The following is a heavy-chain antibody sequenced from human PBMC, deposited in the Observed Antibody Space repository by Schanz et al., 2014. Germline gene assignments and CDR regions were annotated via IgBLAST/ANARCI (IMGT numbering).Heavy chain of an antibody. CDR2: ISGSGGST. J-gene: IGHJ4*02. V-gene: IGHV3-23*01. D-gene: IGHD1-1*01. CDR3: ARGTDWNLHY. Sequence: VQLLQFGGGVVQPGRSLRLSCAASGFTFSSYAMHWVRQAPGKGLEWVSAISGSGGSTYYADSVKGRFTISRDNSKNTLYLQMNSLRAGGTAVYYCARGTDWNLHYWGQGALVTVSS. CDR1: GFTFSSYA.